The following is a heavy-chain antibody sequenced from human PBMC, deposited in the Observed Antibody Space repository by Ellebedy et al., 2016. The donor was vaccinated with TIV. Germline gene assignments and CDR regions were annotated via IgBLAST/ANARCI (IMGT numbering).Heavy chain of an antibody. J-gene: IGHJ4*02. D-gene: IGHD5-12*01. CDR1: GFIFSNYG. CDR3: VRAPRGQYYFDY. CDR2: IWYDGSNK. Sequence: GGSLRLXXAASGFIFSNYGMHWVRQAQGKGLEWAAVIWYDGSNKYYADSVKGRFTISRDNSKNTLYLEMNSLRAEDTAVYYCVRAPRGQYYFDYWGQGTLVTVSS. V-gene: IGHV3-33*01.